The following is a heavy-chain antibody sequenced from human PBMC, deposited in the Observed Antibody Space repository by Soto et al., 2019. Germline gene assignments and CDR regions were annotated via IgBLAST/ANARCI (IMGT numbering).Heavy chain of an antibody. Sequence: SETLSLTCAVSGGSIGSSSYYWGWIRQPPGKGLEWIGSIYYSGSTYYNPSLKSRVTISVDTSKNQFSLKLSSVTAADTAVYYCAENCGGDCYSGYYGMAVWGQGTTVTVSS. J-gene: IGHJ6*02. V-gene: IGHV4-39*01. CDR2: IYYSGST. D-gene: IGHD2-21*02. CDR1: GGSIGSSSYY. CDR3: AENCGGDCYSGYYGMAV.